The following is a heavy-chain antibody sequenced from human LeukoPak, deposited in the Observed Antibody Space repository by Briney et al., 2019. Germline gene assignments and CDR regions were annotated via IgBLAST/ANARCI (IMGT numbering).Heavy chain of an antibody. CDR1: GGSFSGYY. Sequence: KPSETLSLTCAVYGGSFSGYYWSWIRQPPGKGLEWIGEINHSGSTNYNPSLKSRVTISVDTSKNQFSLKLSSVTAADTAVYYCALRWSQYNWIDRWGQGTLVTVSS. CDR3: ALRWSQYNWIDR. CDR2: INHSGST. D-gene: IGHD4-23*01. J-gene: IGHJ5*02. V-gene: IGHV4-34*01.